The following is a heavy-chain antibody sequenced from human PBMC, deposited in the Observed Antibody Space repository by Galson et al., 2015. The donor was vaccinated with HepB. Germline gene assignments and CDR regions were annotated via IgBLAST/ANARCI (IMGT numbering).Heavy chain of an antibody. CDR1: GFSLSTSGVG. D-gene: IGHD3-10*01. J-gene: IGHJ4*02. CDR3: ARLLWSGEIGY. V-gene: IGHV2-5*02. CDR2: IYWDDDK. Sequence: PALVKPTQTLTLTCTFSGFSLSTSGVGVGWIRQPPGKALEWLALIYWDDDKRYSPSLKSRLTITKDTSKNQVVLTMTNMDPVDTATYYCARLLWSGEIGYWGQGTLVTVSS.